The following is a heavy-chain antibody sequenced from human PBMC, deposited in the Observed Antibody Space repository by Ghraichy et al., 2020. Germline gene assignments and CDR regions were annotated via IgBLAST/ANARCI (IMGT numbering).Heavy chain of an antibody. J-gene: IGHJ6*02. CDR3: ANVRVAAQDYSYGIEV. V-gene: IGHV3-30*02. D-gene: IGHD6-6*01. Sequence: GGSLRLSCAASGFTFRAYAMHWVRQSPSKGLEWVALIQYDGSAEYYAASVKGRFTISRDNSRNTLYLQMNSLRPDDTGVYYFANVRVAAQDYSYGIEVWGQGTTVTVSS. CDR1: GFTFRAYA. CDR2: IQYDGSAE.